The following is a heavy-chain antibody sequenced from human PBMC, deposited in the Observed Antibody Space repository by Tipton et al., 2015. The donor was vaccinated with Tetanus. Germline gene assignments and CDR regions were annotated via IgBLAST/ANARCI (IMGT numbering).Heavy chain of an antibody. CDR2: ICNSGST. D-gene: IGHD3-22*01. V-gene: IGHV4-30-4*01. CDR1: GDSISSGDYY. J-gene: IGHJ4*02. CDR3: ARGGYFFDGSSLFFFFDS. Sequence: TLSLTCTVSGDSISSGDYYWSWIRQPPGKGLEWIGYICNSGSTYYNPSLKSRITISVDTSKSQFSLNLSSVTAADTAVYYCARGGYFFDGSSLFFFFDSWGQGTLVTVSS.